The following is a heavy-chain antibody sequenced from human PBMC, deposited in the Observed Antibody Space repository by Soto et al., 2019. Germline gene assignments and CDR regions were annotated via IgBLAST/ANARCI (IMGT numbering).Heavy chain of an antibody. CDR2: IKQDGSEK. D-gene: IGHD3-22*01. V-gene: IGHV3-7*01. CDR1: GFTFSSYW. J-gene: IGHJ1*01. Sequence: EVQLVESGGGLVQPGGSLRLSCAASGFTFSSYWMSWVRQAPGKGLEWVANIKQDGSEKYYVDSVKGRFTISRDNANNSLYLQMNSLRAEDTAVYYCARAWAITMIVVVISGRIYFQHWGQGTLVTVSS. CDR3: ARAWAITMIVVVISGRIYFQH.